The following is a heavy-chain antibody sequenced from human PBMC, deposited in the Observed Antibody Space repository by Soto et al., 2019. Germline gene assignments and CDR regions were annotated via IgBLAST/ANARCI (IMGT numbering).Heavy chain of an antibody. V-gene: IGHV3-43*01. D-gene: IGHD5-12*01. J-gene: IGHJ4*02. Sequence: EVQLVESGGVVVQPGGSLRLSCAASGFTFDDYTMHWVRQAPGKGLEWVSLISWDGGSTYYADSVKGRFTISRDNSKNSLYLQMTSLRTEDTALYYCAKGEGRWLQMVYFDYWGQGTLVTVSS. CDR2: ISWDGGST. CDR3: AKGEGRWLQMVYFDY. CDR1: GFTFDDYT.